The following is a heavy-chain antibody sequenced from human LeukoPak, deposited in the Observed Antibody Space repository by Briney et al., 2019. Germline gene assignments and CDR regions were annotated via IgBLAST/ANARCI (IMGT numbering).Heavy chain of an antibody. CDR2: ISGSGGST. J-gene: IGHJ3*02. V-gene: IGHV3-23*01. D-gene: IGHD3-16*02. CDR1: GFTFSSYA. Sequence: PGRSLRLSCAASGFTFSSYAMSWVRQAPGKGLEWVSAISGSGGSTYYADSVKGRFTFSRDNAKNSLYLQMNSLRAEDTAVYYCARVPAGVIGMKDAFDIWGQGTMVTVSS. CDR3: ARVPAGVIGMKDAFDI.